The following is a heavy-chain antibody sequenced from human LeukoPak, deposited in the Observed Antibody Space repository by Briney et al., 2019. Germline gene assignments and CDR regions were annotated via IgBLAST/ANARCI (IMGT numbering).Heavy chain of an antibody. CDR3: ARIGYGDYLGGDY. J-gene: IGHJ4*02. V-gene: IGHV4-59*12. CDR2: IYYSGTT. CDR1: GGSISRYY. Sequence: PSETLSLTCIVSGGSISRYYWSWVRQPPEKGLEWIGYIYYSGTTNYNPSLKSRVTISVDTSKNQFSLKLSSVTAADTAVYYCARIGYGDYLGGDYWGQGTLVTVSS. D-gene: IGHD4-17*01.